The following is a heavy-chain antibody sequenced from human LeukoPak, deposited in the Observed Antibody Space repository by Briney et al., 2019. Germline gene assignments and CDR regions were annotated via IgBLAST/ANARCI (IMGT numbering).Heavy chain of an antibody. D-gene: IGHD3-3*01. CDR1: GGSISSSNYY. CDR2: IYYGGNT. Sequence: SETLSLTCTVSGGSISSSNYYWGWIRQPPGKGLEWIGSIYYGGNTYYNSSLKGRVTISVDTSKNHFSLKLNSVTAADTAVYYCARHAYYDFVTGLFDPWGQGTLVTVSS. J-gene: IGHJ5*02. V-gene: IGHV4-39*01. CDR3: ARHAYYDFVTGLFDP.